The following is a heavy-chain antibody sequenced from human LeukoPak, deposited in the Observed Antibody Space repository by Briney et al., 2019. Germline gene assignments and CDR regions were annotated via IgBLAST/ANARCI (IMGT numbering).Heavy chain of an antibody. J-gene: IGHJ4*02. CDR1: DGSVSSGSYY. Sequence: SETLSLTCTVSDGSVSSGSYYWSWIRQPPGKGLEWIGYIYYSGSTNYNPSLKSRVTISVDTSKNQFSLKLSSVTAADTAVYYCARDLGDAYFDYWGQGTLVTVSS. V-gene: IGHV4-61*01. CDR2: IYYSGST. CDR3: ARDLGDAYFDY.